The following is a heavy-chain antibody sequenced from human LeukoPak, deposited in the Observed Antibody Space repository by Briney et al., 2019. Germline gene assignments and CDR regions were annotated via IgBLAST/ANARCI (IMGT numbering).Heavy chain of an antibody. CDR3: AKDGFDY. J-gene: IGHJ4*02. CDR1: GFTFSSYG. V-gene: IGHV3-30*18. CDR2: ISYDGSNK. Sequence: GRSLSLSCAASGFTFSSYGMQWVRQAAGKGLEWVAVISYDGSNKYYADSVKGRFTISRENSKNTLYLQMNSLRAEDTAVYCCAKDGFDYWGQGTLVTVSS.